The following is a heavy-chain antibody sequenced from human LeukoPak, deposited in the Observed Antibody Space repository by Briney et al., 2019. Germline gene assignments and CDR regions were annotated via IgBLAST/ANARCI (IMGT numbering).Heavy chain of an antibody. Sequence: PGGSLRLSCAASGFTFSSYWMSWARQAPGKGLEWVANIKQDGSEKYYVDSVKGRFTISRDNSKNTLYLQMNSLRAEDTAVYYCAKISGYSGYDHVDYWGQGTLVTVSS. CDR3: AKISGYSGYDHVDY. D-gene: IGHD5-12*01. V-gene: IGHV3-7*03. J-gene: IGHJ4*02. CDR2: IKQDGSEK. CDR1: GFTFSSYW.